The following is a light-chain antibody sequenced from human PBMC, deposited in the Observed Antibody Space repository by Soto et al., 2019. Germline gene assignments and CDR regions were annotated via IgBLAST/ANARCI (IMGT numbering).Light chain of an antibody. CDR2: EGS. V-gene: IGLV2-23*01. Sequence: QSALTQPASVSGSPGQSITISCTGTSSDIGSYNLVSWYQQHPGKAPKLMIYEGSKRPSGVSNRFSGSKSGNTASLTISGLQAEDEADYYSCSFAGSGTIFGGGTKLTVL. CDR3: CSFAGSGTI. CDR1: SSDIGSYNL. J-gene: IGLJ2*01.